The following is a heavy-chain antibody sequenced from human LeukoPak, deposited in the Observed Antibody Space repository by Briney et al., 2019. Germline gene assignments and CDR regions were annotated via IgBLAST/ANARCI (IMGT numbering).Heavy chain of an antibody. CDR2: IYTSGST. J-gene: IGHJ4*02. Sequence: SETLSLTCTVSGGSISSYYWSWIRQPAGKGLEWIGRIYTSGSTNYNPSLKSRVTMSVDTSKNQFSLKLSSVTAADTAVYYCARDSGPTYYDILTGYYNTDYWGQGTLVTVSS. D-gene: IGHD3-9*01. CDR1: GGSISSYY. V-gene: IGHV4-4*07. CDR3: ARDSGPTYYDILTGYYNTDY.